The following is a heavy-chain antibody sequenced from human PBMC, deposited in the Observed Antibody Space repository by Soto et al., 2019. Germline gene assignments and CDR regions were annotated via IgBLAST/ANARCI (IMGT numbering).Heavy chain of an antibody. Sequence: GGSLRLSCAASGFTFDSYWMSWVRQAPGKGLEWVSAINGSGGNTYYADSVKGRFTISRDNSKNTLYLQVNSLRAEDTAVYYCAKPTVTTTWGYGMDVWGQGTTVTVSS. D-gene: IGHD4-17*01. J-gene: IGHJ6*02. CDR3: AKPTVTTTWGYGMDV. CDR1: GFTFDSYW. V-gene: IGHV3-23*01. CDR2: INGSGGNT.